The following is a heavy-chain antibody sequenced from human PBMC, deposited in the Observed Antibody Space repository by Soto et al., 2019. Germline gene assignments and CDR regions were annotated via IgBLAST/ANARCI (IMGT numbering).Heavy chain of an antibody. J-gene: IGHJ3*02. CDR3: AKCLQVNWNYDAFHI. V-gene: IGHV3-23*01. Sequence: EVKLLESGGGLVQPGGSPRLSCAASGFTFSSYSMSWVRQAPGKGLEWVSHITGSAGTTYYPDSVKGRFTISRDSSRNTLYLQMNSLRAEDTALYYCAKCLQVNWNYDAFHIWGQGTMVTVSS. D-gene: IGHD1-7*01. CDR1: GFTFSSYS. CDR2: ITGSAGTT.